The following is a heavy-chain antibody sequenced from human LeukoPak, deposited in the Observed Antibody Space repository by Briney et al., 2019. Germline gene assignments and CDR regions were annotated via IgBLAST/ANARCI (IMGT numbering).Heavy chain of an antibody. CDR3: ASAQYYDILTGYYSTPSPLFDY. CDR2: IYHSGST. J-gene: IGHJ4*02. V-gene: IGHV4-38-2*01. D-gene: IGHD3-9*01. Sequence: SETLSLTCAVSGYSISSGYYWGWIRQPPGKGLEWIGSIYHSGSTYYNPSLKSRVTISVDTSKNQFSLKLSSVTAADTAVCYCASAQYYDILTGYYSTPSPLFDYWGQGTLVTVSS. CDR1: GYSISSGYY.